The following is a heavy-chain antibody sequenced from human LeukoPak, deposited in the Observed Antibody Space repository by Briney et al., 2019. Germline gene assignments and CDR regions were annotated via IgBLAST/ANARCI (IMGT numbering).Heavy chain of an antibody. D-gene: IGHD3-10*01. CDR3: ARDYYYASGSSNFDY. V-gene: IGHV1-2*02. J-gene: IGHJ4*02. CDR2: INPSNGGA. CDR1: GYTCSDYY. Sequence: ASVKVSGKTSGYTCSDYYMHWVRQVPGQGLEWMGWINPSNGGANYAQTFQGRVTMTRDTSINTAYMELSSLKSDDMAVYYCARDYYYASGSSNFDYWGPGTLVTVSS.